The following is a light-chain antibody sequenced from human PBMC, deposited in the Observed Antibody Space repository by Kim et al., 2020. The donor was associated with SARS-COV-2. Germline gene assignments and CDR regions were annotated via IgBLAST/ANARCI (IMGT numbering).Light chain of an antibody. V-gene: IGKV3-20*01. CDR3: KQYGRSNIT. CDR2: TAS. CDR1: QTVDNSF. Sequence: EVVLTQSPGTLSLSPGERATLSCRASQTVDNSFLAWYQQRPGQAPRLLIYTASNRATGIPDRFSGGGSGKDFTLTIRSLEPEDFGVYSCKQYGRSNITFGKGTRLEIK. J-gene: IGKJ5*01.